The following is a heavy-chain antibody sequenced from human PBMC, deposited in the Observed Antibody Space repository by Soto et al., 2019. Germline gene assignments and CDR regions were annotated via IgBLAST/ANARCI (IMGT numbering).Heavy chain of an antibody. D-gene: IGHD6-13*01. CDR1: GFTFSSYA. CDR2: ISYDGSNK. V-gene: IGHV3-30-3*01. CDR3: AGGVLAAAGPQRPDY. J-gene: IGHJ4*02. Sequence: QVQLVESGGGVVQPGRSLRLSCAASGFTFSSYAMHWVRQAPGKGLEWVAVISYDGSNKYYADSVKGRFTISRDNSKNTRERQRNCLRAEDTAAYYGAGGVLAAAGPQRPDYWGQGTLVTVSA.